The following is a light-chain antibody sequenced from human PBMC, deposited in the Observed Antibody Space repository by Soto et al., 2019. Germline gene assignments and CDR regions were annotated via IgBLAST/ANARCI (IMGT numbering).Light chain of an antibody. V-gene: IGLV2-11*01. J-gene: IGLJ3*02. CDR2: DVV. CDR1: SSDVGGYHY. Sequence: QSALTQPRSVSRSPGQSVTISCTGTSSDVGGYHYVSWYQQHPGKAPKLTIYDVVKRPSGVPDRFSGSKSGNTASLTISVLQAEDEADYYCCSYAGSYTLVFGGGTKLTVL. CDR3: CSYAGSYTLV.